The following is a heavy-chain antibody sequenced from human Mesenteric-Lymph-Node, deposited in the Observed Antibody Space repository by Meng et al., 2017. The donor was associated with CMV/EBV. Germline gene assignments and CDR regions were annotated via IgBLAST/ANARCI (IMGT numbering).Heavy chain of an antibody. CDR3: ARGFGVLTGYYGSHGFDP. V-gene: IGHV1-3*01. D-gene: IGHD3-9*01. J-gene: IGHJ5*02. Sequence: YTFTSYAMHWVRQAPGQRLEWMGWINAGNGNTKYSQKCQGRVTITRDTSASTAYMELSSLRSEDTAVYYCARGFGVLTGYYGSHGFDPWGQGTLVTVSS. CDR1: YTFTSYA. CDR2: INAGNGNT.